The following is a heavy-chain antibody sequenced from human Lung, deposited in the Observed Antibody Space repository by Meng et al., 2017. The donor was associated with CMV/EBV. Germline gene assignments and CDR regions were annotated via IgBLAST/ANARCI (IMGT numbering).Heavy chain of an antibody. D-gene: IGHD6-19*01. CDR3: AKDSSAWYGGIDFDY. V-gene: IGHV3-9*01. CDR2: ISWNSDTI. Sequence: SXVASGFTFDNYAMHWVRQAPGKGLEWVSGISWNSDTIDYAASVRGRFTVPRDNAKHYLYLQVNSLRIEDTALYDCAKDSSAWYGGIDFDYWGQGALVTVSS. J-gene: IGHJ4*02. CDR1: GFTFDNYA.